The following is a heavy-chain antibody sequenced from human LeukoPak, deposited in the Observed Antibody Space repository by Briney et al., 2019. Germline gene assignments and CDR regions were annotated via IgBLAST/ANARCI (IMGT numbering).Heavy chain of an antibody. J-gene: IGHJ4*02. CDR1: GFTFSSYS. V-gene: IGHV3-21*01. CDR2: ISSSSNYI. Sequence: PGGSLRLSCAASGFTFSSYSMNWVRQAPGKGLEWVSSISSSSNYIYYADSVKGRFTISRDNAKNSLYLQMNSLRAEDTAVYYCARDPEVYSSSPHWGQGTLVTVSS. CDR3: ARDPEVYSSSPH. D-gene: IGHD6-13*01.